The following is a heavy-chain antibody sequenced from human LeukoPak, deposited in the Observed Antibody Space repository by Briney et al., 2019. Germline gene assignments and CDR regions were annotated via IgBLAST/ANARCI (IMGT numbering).Heavy chain of an antibody. V-gene: IGHV3-48*02. J-gene: IGHJ4*02. Sequence: GGSLRLSCAASGFTFSSYNMNWVRQAPGKGLEWVSYISSSSSTIYYADSVKGRFTISRDNAKNSLYLQMNSLRDEDTAVYYCARVRIRQQLATGDYWGQGTLVTVSS. D-gene: IGHD6-13*01. CDR3: ARVRIRQQLATGDY. CDR1: GFTFSSYN. CDR2: ISSSSSTI.